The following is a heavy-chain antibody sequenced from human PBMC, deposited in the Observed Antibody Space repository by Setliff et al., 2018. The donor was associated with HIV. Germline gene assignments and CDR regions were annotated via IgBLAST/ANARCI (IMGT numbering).Heavy chain of an antibody. CDR1: GGSVSGYY. Sequence: PSETLSLTCTVSGGSVSGYYWTWIRQPAGKGLEWIGRIYFPITSTNYNPSLKSRVTMSVDTSKNQFSLRLTSVTAADTAVYYCAKSPGFSGYGGSGWGQGTLVTVS. D-gene: IGHD5-12*01. CDR2: IYFPITST. V-gene: IGHV4-4*07. CDR3: AKSPGFSGYGGSG. J-gene: IGHJ4*02.